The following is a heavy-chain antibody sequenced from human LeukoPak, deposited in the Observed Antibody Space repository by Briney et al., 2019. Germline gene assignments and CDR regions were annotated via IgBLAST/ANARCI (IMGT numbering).Heavy chain of an antibody. D-gene: IGHD3-10*01. J-gene: IGHJ4*02. CDR2: INHSGST. CDR1: GGSFNDYY. Sequence: DPSETLSLTCAVYGGSFNDYYWTWIRQPPGKGLEWIGEINHSGSTNYNPSLKSRVTISVDTSKNQFSLKLSSVTAADTAVYYCARRRRLYYYGSGSYYNYWGQGTLVTVSS. V-gene: IGHV4-34*01. CDR3: ARRRRLYYYGSGSYYNY.